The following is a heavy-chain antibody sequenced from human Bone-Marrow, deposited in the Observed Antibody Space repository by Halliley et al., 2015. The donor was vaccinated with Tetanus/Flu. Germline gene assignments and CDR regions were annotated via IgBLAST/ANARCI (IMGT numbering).Heavy chain of an antibody. CDR3: AREWCYSDNSGYFIDF. J-gene: IGHJ4*02. CDR2: VYYTGYT. CDR1: GGSIGTYY. V-gene: IGHV4-59*01. D-gene: IGHD3-22*01. Sequence: TLSLTCTVSGGSIGTYYWSWIRQSPEKGLEWLGYVYYTGYTDYSPSLKSRVTISLDTSKNQFSLRLTSVTAADSAIYYCAREWCYSDNSGYFIDFWGQGTRVTVSS.